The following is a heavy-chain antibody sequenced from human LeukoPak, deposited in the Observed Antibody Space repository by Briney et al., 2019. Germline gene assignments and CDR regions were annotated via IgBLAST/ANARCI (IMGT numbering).Heavy chain of an antibody. Sequence: GGSLRLTCVASGFTFTIDGMSWVRQAPGKGLEWVSSVGGGNDIYYVDSVKVRFTGSRADAKTTVYLHMNSLRIEDTTIDFCVTDATPSNGIWHHIDSWGQGTLVTVSS. CDR1: GFTFTIDG. CDR2: VGGGNDI. D-gene: IGHD1-1*01. CDR3: VTDATPSNGIWHHIDS. V-gene: IGHV3-23*01. J-gene: IGHJ4*02.